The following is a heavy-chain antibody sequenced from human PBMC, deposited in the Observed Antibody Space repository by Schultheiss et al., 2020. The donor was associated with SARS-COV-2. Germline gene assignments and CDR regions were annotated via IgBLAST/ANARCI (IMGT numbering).Heavy chain of an antibody. CDR3: AREWEGAFDI. J-gene: IGHJ3*02. CDR1: GFTFSSYE. D-gene: IGHD1-26*01. CDR2: ISSSSSYT. V-gene: IGHV3-21*05. Sequence: GGSLRLSCAASGFTFSSYEMNWVRQAPGKGLEWVSYISSSSSYTNYADSVKGRFTISRDNSKNTLYLQMNSLRAEDTAVYYCAREWEGAFDIWGQGTMVTVSS.